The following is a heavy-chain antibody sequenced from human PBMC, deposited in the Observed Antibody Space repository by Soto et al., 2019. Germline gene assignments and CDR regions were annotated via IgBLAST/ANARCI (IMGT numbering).Heavy chain of an antibody. V-gene: IGHV1-69*18. CDR3: ARCPQPPDTADPYAVDV. CDR2: IVPSDDTT. J-gene: IGHJ6*02. Sequence: QVQLVQSGTEVKKPGASVKVSCKASGGTFSRSGFHWVRQAPGQGLEWMGMIVPSDDTTNYAQKFQASVTISADQFTSTVYMELRSLRSEDTAVYYCARCPQPPDTADPYAVDVWGQGTRVIVSS. CDR1: GGTFSRSG. D-gene: IGHD5-18*01.